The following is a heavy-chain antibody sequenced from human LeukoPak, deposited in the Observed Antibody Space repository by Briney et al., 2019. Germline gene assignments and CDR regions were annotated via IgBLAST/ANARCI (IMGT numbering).Heavy chain of an antibody. CDR2: IYYSGST. D-gene: IGHD3-10*01. CDR3: AREYGGFGELVAFDI. J-gene: IGHJ3*02. V-gene: IGHV4-59*01. CDR1: GGSISSYY. Sequence: SETLSLTCTVFGGSISSYYWSWIRQPPGKGLEWIGYIYYSGSTNYNPSLKSRVTISVDTSKNQFSLKLSSVTAADTAVYYCAREYGGFGELVAFDIWGQGTMVTVSS.